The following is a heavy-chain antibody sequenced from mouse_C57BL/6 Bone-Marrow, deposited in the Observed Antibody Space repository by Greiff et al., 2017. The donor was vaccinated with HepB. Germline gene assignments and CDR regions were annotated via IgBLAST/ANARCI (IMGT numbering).Heavy chain of an antibody. Sequence: QVQLQQSGPELVKPGASVKISCKASGYAFSSSWMNWVKQRPGKGLEWIGRIYPGDGDTNYNGKFKGKATLTADKSSSTAYMQLSSLTSEDSAVYFCARSALFDHWCQGTTLTVSS. CDR1: GYAFSSSW. J-gene: IGHJ2*01. CDR2: IYPGDGDT. CDR3: ARSALFDH. V-gene: IGHV1-82*01.